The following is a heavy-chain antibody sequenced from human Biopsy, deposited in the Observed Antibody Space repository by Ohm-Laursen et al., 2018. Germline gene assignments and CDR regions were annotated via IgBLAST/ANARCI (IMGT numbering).Heavy chain of an antibody. CDR3: ATPFQYYDSWGGYPPFDH. J-gene: IGHJ4*02. Sequence: SVKVSCKASGYTFSDYAINWMRQAPGEGLEWLGGINAVSGAVNYAPKFQGRVSITADKSTTTAYMELSNLKSEDTAVYYFATPFQYYDSWGGYPPFDHWGQGSLVTVSS. CDR2: INAVSGAV. V-gene: IGHV1-69*06. CDR1: GYTFSDYA. D-gene: IGHD3-3*01.